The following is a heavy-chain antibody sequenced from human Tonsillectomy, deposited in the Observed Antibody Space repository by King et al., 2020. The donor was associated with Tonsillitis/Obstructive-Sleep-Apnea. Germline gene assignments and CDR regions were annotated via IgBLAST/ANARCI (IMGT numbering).Heavy chain of an antibody. D-gene: IGHD5-12*01. CDR2: IVVGSGNT. CDR3: AADIVATFKNWFDP. Sequence: QLVQSGPEVKKPGTSVKVSCKASGFTFTSSAVQWVRQARGHRLEWIGWIVVGSGNTNYAQKFQERVTITRDMSTSTAYMELSSLRSEDTAVYYCAADIVATFKNWFDPWGQGTLVTVSS. J-gene: IGHJ5*02. V-gene: IGHV1-58*01. CDR1: GFTFTSSA.